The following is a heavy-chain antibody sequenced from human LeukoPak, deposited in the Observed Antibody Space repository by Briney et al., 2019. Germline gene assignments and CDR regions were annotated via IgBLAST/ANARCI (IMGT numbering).Heavy chain of an antibody. D-gene: IGHD1-26*01. CDR2: ISSTSSYT. V-gene: IGHV3-11*03. CDR1: GFTFSDYY. Sequence: GGSLRLSCAGSGFTFSDYYMTWIRQAPGKGLEWVSYISSTSSYTNYADSVKGRFTIFRDNAENSQYLQMNSLRAEDTAVYYCARLSGSYCFDYWGQGTLVTVSS. J-gene: IGHJ4*02. CDR3: ARLSGSYCFDY.